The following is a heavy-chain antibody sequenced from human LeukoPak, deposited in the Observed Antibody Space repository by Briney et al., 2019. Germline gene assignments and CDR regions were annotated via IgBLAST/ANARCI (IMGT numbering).Heavy chain of an antibody. CDR3: ARTARARGGYSYGPTNYMDV. CDR2: IYPGDSDT. J-gene: IGHJ6*03. CDR1: GYIFTSYW. D-gene: IGHD5-18*01. Sequence: GESLKISCKGSGYIFTSYWIGWVRQMPGKGLEWMGIIYPGDSDTRYSPSFQGQVTISADKSVSTAYLQWSSLKASDTAMYYCARTARARGGYSYGPTNYMDVWGKGTSVTVAS. V-gene: IGHV5-51*01.